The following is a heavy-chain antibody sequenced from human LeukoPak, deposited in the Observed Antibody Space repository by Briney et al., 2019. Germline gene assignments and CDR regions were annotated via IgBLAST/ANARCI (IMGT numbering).Heavy chain of an antibody. Sequence: GGSLSLSCAASGFIFSSFGIHWVRQTPGKGLEWVAFVRFDGGEKYYADSVKGRFTVYKDNSKNTLYLQINSLRPEETAVYYCAKGGARDVWYFAYWGLGVLVTVSS. CDR2: VRFDGGEK. CDR1: GFIFSSFG. V-gene: IGHV3-30*02. D-gene: IGHD2-8*01. J-gene: IGHJ4*02. CDR3: AKGGARDVWYFAY.